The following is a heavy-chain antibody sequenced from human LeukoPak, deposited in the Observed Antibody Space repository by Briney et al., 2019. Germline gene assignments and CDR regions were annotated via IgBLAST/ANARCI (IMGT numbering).Heavy chain of an antibody. Sequence: ASVKVSCKASGGTFSSYAISWVRQAPGQGLEWMGGIIPIFGTANYAQKFQGRVTITTDESTSTAYMERSSLRSEDTAVYYCARGRRNGGDYDFWKPTYAFDIWGQGTMVTVSS. J-gene: IGHJ3*02. CDR2: IIPIFGTA. V-gene: IGHV1-69*05. CDR3: ARGRRNGGDYDFWKPTYAFDI. D-gene: IGHD3-3*01. CDR1: GGTFSSYA.